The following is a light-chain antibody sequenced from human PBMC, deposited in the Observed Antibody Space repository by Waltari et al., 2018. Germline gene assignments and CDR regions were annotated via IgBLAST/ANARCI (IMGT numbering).Light chain of an antibody. CDR2: DTY. CDR1: AGAVTGDHH. J-gene: IGLJ2*01. Sequence: HAVVTQEPSLTVSPGGTVTLTCDSSAGAVTGDHHPYWFQQKPGQAPRPLIYDTYNKHSWTPARFTGFLRGGKAALTLSGAQPDDEADYYCLLSYRDARVFGGGTKVTVL. CDR3: LLSYRDARV. V-gene: IGLV7-46*01.